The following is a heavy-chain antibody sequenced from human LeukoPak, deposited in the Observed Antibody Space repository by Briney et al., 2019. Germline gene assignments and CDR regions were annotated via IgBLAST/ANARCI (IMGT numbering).Heavy chain of an antibody. CDR3: ARDFRYCSGGSCYSEGKFDY. CDR2: IYTSGST. Sequence: SETLSLTCTVSGGSISSYYWSWIRQPAGKGLEWIGRIYTSGSTNYNPSLKSRVTISVDTSKNQFSLKLSSVTAADTAVYYCARDFRYCSGGSCYSEGKFDYWGQGTLVTVSS. J-gene: IGHJ4*02. V-gene: IGHV4-4*07. D-gene: IGHD2-15*01. CDR1: GGSISSYY.